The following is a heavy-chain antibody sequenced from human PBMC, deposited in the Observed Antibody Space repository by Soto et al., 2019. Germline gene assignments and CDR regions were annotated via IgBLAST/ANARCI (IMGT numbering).Heavy chain of an antibody. CDR2: IYYSGTT. V-gene: IGHV4-31*02. D-gene: IGHD3-10*01. J-gene: IGHJ4*02. Sequence: KPSETLSFTCSVSGGSISTGGYYWSWIIQRPGKGLEWLGLIYYSGTTYLNPSLKSRIRISLDRSKNQFSLNLTSVTAEDTAVYYCARARSGGWVVNLPPILTVDYWGQGAQVT. CDR1: GGSISTGGYY. CDR3: ARARSGGWVVNLPPILTVDY.